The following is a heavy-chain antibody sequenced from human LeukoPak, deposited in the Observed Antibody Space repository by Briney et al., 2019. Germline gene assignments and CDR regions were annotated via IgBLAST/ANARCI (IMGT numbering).Heavy chain of an antibody. V-gene: IGHV3-7*01. D-gene: IGHD1-14*01. CDR3: ARVEPTKSDDC. J-gene: IGHJ4*02. CDR1: GFTFSSYW. Sequence: GGSLRLSCEASGFTFSSYWMSWVRQAPGKGLEWVANIKQDGSEKNYVDSVRGRFTISRDNAENSLYLQMNSLRDDDTAVYYCARVEPTKSDDCWGQGTLVTVSS. CDR2: IKQDGSEK.